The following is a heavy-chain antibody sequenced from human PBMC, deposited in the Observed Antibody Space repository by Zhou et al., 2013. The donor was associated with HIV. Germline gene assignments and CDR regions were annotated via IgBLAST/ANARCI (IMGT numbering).Heavy chain of an antibody. V-gene: IGHV1-46*01. D-gene: IGHD3-22*01. CDR2: INPSGGST. J-gene: IGHJ4*02. CDR1: GYTFTSYY. Sequence: QVQLVQSGAEVKKPGASVKVSCKASGYTFTSYYMHWVRQAPGQGLEWMGIINPSGGSTSYAQKFQGRVTMTRDTSTSTVYMELSSLRSEDTAVYYCARDRPPDNYYDSSGYSRSPLHYWGQGTLVTVSS. CDR3: ARDRPPDNYYDSSGYSRSPLHY.